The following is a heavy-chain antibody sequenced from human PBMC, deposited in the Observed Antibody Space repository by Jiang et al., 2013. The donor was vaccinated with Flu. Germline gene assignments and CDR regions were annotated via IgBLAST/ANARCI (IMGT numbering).Heavy chain of an antibody. CDR3: ARAPYYYYYMDV. Sequence: RLSCAASGFTFSSYDMHWVRQATGKGLEWVSAIGTAGDTYYPGSVKGRFTISRENAKNSLYLQMNSLRAGDTAVYYCARAPYYYYYMDVWGKGTTVTVSS. CDR2: IGTAGDT. J-gene: IGHJ6*03. V-gene: IGHV3-13*01. CDR1: GFTFSSYD.